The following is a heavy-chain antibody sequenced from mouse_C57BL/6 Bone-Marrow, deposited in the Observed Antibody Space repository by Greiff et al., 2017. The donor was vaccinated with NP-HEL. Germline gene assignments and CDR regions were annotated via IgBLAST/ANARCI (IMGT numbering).Heavy chain of an antibody. Sequence: VQLQQSGAELARPGASVKLSCKASGYTFTSYGISWVKQRTGQGLEWIGEILPGSGSTNYNEKFKGKATFTADTSSNTAYMQLSSLTTEDSAIYYCARRYYGNYVLFAYWGQGTLVTVSA. CDR2: ILPGSGST. D-gene: IGHD2-1*01. J-gene: IGHJ3*01. CDR3: ARRYYGNYVLFAY. V-gene: IGHV1-81*01. CDR1: GYTFTSYG.